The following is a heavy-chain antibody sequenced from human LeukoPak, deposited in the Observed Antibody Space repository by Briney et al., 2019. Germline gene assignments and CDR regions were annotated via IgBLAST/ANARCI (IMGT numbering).Heavy chain of an antibody. V-gene: IGHV3-74*01. J-gene: IGHJ3*02. Sequence: GGSLRLSCAASGFTFSRYWMHWVRQVPGKGLVWVSRINSEGSSISYAASVKGRFSISRDNAKNTLFLQMNSLRGDDTAVYFCASGGDFASDGLDIWGQGSMVTVS. CDR2: INSEGSSI. D-gene: IGHD2-21*02. CDR1: GFTFSRYW. CDR3: ASGGDFASDGLDI.